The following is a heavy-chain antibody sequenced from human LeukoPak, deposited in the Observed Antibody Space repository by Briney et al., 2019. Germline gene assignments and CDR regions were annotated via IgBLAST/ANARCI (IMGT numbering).Heavy chain of an antibody. V-gene: IGHV3-9*01. Sequence: GGSLRLSCAASGFTFSSYAMSWVRQAPGKGLEWVSGISWNSGSIGYADSVKGRFTISRDNAKNSLYLQMNSLRAEDTALYYCAKGLAKPYYDILTGTGGYFDYWGQGTLVTVSS. CDR2: ISWNSGSI. J-gene: IGHJ4*02. CDR3: AKGLAKPYYDILTGTGGYFDY. D-gene: IGHD3-9*01. CDR1: GFTFSSYA.